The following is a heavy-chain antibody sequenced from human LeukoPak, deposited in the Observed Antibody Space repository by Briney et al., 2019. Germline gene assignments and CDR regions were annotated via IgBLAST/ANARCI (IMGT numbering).Heavy chain of an antibody. CDR2: INPNSGGT. V-gene: IGHV1-2*02. Sequence: GASVKVSCKASGYTFTGYYMHWVRQAPGQGLEWMEWINPNSGGTNYAQKFRGRVTMTRDTSISTAYMELSRLRSDDTAVYYCAREESGSYSDYWGQGTLVTVSS. J-gene: IGHJ4*02. CDR1: GYTFTGYY. CDR3: AREESGSYSDY. D-gene: IGHD1-26*01.